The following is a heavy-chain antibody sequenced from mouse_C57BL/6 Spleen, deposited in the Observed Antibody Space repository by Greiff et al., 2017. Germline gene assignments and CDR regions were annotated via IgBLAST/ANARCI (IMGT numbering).Heavy chain of an antibody. CDR3: ASYSNCGGDDMDY. Sequence: QVQLKQSGPGLVQPSQSLSITCTVSGFSLTSYGVHWVRQSPGKGLEWLGVIWSGGSTDYNAALISRLSISKDNSKSQVFFKMNSLQADDTAIYXCASYSNCGGDDMDYWGQGTTLTVSS. D-gene: IGHD2-5*01. CDR1: GFSLTSYG. CDR2: IWSGGST. V-gene: IGHV2-2*01. J-gene: IGHJ4*01.